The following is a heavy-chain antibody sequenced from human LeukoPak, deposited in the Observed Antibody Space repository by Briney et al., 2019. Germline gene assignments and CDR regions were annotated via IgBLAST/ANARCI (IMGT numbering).Heavy chain of an antibody. CDR1: GGSISSGSYY. CDR2: IYTSGST. J-gene: IGHJ5*02. CDR3: ARESVRGYNWFDP. Sequence: PSETLSLTCTVSGGSISSGSYYWSWIRQPAGKGLEWIGRIYTSGSTNYNPSLKSRVTISVVTSKNQFSLKLSSVTAADTAVYYCARESVRGYNWFDPWGQGTLVTVSS. D-gene: IGHD3-10*01. V-gene: IGHV4-61*02.